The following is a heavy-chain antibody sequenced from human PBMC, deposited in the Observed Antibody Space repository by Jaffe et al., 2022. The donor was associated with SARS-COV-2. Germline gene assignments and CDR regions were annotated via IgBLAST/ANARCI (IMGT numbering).Heavy chain of an antibody. J-gene: IGHJ4*02. CDR3: ARAHYNNYAIDY. D-gene: IGHD4-4*01. Sequence: QVQLQESGPGLVKPSETLSLTCSVSGGSIKGYYWTWIRQPPGKGLEWIGYIYYSGSTNYNSSLKSRVTISLDTPKSQFSLRLSSVIAADTAVYYCARAHYNNYAIDYWGLGTRVIVSS. V-gene: IGHV4-59*01. CDR1: GGSIKGYY. CDR2: IYYSGST.